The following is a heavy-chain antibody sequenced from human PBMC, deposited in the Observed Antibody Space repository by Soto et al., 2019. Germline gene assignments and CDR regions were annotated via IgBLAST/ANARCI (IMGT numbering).Heavy chain of an antibody. CDR2: IYWDDDK. CDR1: GFSLNTSGVG. CDR3: ARAYGDPPRYYFGFAV. V-gene: IGHV2-5*02. D-gene: IGHD4-17*01. J-gene: IGHJ6*02. Sequence: QITLKESGPTLVKPTQTLTLTCTFSGFSLNTSGVGVGWIRQPPGKALECLALIYWDDDKRYSPSLKTRLTITTDTSNNEVVLTMHNMDPVDPAPYYCARAYGDPPRYYFGFAVWGQGTTVTVSS.